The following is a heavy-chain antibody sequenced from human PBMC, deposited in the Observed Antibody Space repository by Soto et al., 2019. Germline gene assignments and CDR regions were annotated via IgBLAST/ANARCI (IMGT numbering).Heavy chain of an antibody. D-gene: IGHD3-3*01. CDR1: GFTFSDYY. J-gene: IGHJ6*03. V-gene: IGHV3-11*01. Sequence: GGSLRLSCAASGFTFSDYYMSWIRQAPGKGLEWVSYISSSGSTIYYADSVKGRFTISRDNAKNSLYLQMNSLRAEDTAVYYCARAGRLVFWAGFDMDVWGKGTTVTVSS. CDR3: ARAGRLVFWAGFDMDV. CDR2: ISSSGSTI.